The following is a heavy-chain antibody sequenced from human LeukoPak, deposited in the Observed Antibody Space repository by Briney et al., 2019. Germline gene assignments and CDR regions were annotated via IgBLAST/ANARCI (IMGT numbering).Heavy chain of an antibody. J-gene: IGHJ4*02. CDR3: AREGPINNGDLDY. CDR1: GFTFSSYS. Sequence: GGSLRLSCAASGFTFSSYSMNWVRQAPGKGLEWVSSISSSGSYIFHADSVKGRFTISRDNAKNSLYLQMNSLRAEDTAVYYCAREGPINNGDLDYWGQGTLVTVSS. D-gene: IGHD1/OR15-1a*01. V-gene: IGHV3-21*01. CDR2: ISSSGSYI.